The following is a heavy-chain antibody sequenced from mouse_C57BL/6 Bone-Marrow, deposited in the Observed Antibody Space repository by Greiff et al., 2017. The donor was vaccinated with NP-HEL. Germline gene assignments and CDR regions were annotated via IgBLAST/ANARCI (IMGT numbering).Heavy chain of an antibody. D-gene: IGHD4-1*02. J-gene: IGHJ3*01. CDR3: TSTGTGSKFAY. V-gene: IGHV14-4*01. CDR2: IDPENGDT. Sequence: EVQLQQSGAELVRPGASVKLSCTASGFNIKDDYMHWVKQRPEQGLEWIGWIDPENGDTEYASKFQGKATITAATSSNTAYLQLSSLTSEDTAVYYCTSTGTGSKFAYWGQGTLVTVSA. CDR1: GFNIKDDY.